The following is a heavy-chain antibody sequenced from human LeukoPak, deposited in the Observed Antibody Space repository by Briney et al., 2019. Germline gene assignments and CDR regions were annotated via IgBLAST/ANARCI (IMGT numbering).Heavy chain of an antibody. CDR1: GGSFSGYY. Sequence: PSDTLSLTCTVSGGSFSGYYWSWIRQPPGKGLEWIGEINHSGSTNYNPSLKSRVTISVDTSKNQFSQKRSSVTAAHTAMYYCARVQAEVGPGHWGQGTLVTVSS. J-gene: IGHJ4*02. D-gene: IGHD1-26*01. CDR2: INHSGST. V-gene: IGHV4-34*01. CDR3: ARVQAEVGPGH.